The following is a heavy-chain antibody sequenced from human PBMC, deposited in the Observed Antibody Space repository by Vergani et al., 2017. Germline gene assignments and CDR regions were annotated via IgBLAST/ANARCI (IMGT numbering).Heavy chain of an antibody. CDR3: AKEGVGATSLGFDP. Sequence: QVQLVESGGGVVQPGGSLRLSCAASGFTFSRYGMHWVRQAPGKGLEWVACIRDDGSNKYYADSVKGRFTISRDNSKNTLYLQMNSLRAEDTAVYYCAKEGVGATSLGFDPWGQGTLVTFSA. J-gene: IGHJ5*02. CDR2: IRDDGSNK. CDR1: GFTFSRYG. D-gene: IGHD1-26*01. V-gene: IGHV3-30*02.